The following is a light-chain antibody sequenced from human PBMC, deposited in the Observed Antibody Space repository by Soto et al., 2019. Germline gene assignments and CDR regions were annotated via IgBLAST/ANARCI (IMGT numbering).Light chain of an antibody. CDR2: KAS. V-gene: IGKV1-5*03. Sequence: DIQMTQSPSTLSGSVGDRVTITCRASQTISSWLAWYQQKPGKAPKLLIYKASTLKSGVPSRFSGSGSGTEFTLTISSLQPEDFATYHCQQLNTLPFTFGQGTRLEIK. CDR1: QTISSW. CDR3: QQLNTLPFT. J-gene: IGKJ5*01.